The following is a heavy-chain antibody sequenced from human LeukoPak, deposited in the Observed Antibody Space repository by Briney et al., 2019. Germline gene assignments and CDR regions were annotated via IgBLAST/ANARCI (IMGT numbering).Heavy chain of an antibody. CDR2: IYYSGST. CDR3: ARGQWELLHWYFDL. V-gene: IGHV4-31*03. Sequence: SETLSLTCTVSGGSISSGGYYWSWIRQHPGKGLEWIGYIYYSGSTYYNPSLKSRVTISVDTSKNQFSLKLSSVTAADTAVYYCARGQWELLHWYFDLWGRGTLVTVSS. D-gene: IGHD1-26*01. CDR1: GGSISSGGYY. J-gene: IGHJ2*01.